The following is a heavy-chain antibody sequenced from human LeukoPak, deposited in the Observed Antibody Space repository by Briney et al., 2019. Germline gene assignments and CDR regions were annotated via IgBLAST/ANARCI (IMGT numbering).Heavy chain of an antibody. CDR2: IYTSGST. V-gene: IGHV4-61*02. Sequence: PSETLSLTCTVSGGSISSGSYYWNCIRQPAGKGLEWIGRIYTSGSTNYNPSLKSRVTISVDTSKNQFSLKLSSVTAADTAVYYCARTWAARPYDAFDIWGQGTMVTVSS. CDR1: GGSISSGSYY. CDR3: ARTWAARPYDAFDI. D-gene: IGHD6-6*01. J-gene: IGHJ3*02.